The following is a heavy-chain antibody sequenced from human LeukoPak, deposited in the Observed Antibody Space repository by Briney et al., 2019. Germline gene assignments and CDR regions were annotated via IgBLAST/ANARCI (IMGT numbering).Heavy chain of an antibody. CDR2: ISWSSGII. J-gene: IGHJ3*02. Sequence: GGSLRLSCAASGFTFSSYAMSWVRQAPGKGLEWVSGISWSSGIIGYADSVKGRFTISRDNAKNSLDLQMESLRAEDTAVYYCAKDTGSPADAITMEDNAFDIWGQGTMVTVSS. CDR3: AKDTGSPADAITMEDNAFDI. V-gene: IGHV3-9*01. CDR1: GFTFSSYA. D-gene: IGHD3-3*01.